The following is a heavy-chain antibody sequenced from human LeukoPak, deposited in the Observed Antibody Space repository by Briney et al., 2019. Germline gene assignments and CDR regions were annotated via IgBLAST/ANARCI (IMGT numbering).Heavy chain of an antibody. CDR3: AISGSYFSFDY. J-gene: IGHJ4*02. CDR2: IYSGGST. CDR1: GFTVSSNY. Sequence: GGSLRLSCAASGFTVSSNYMSWVRQAPGKGLEWVSVIYSGGSTYYADSVKGRFTISRDNSKNTLYLQMNSLRAEDTAVYYCAISGSYFSFDYWGQGTLVTVSS. V-gene: IGHV3-66*01. D-gene: IGHD1-26*01.